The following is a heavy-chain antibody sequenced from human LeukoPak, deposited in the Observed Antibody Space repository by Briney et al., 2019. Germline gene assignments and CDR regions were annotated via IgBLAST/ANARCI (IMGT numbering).Heavy chain of an antibody. V-gene: IGHV3-74*01. CDR1: GFTFDDYG. J-gene: IGHJ3*02. Sequence: GGSLRLSRAASGFTFDDYGMSWVRQAPGKGLVWVSRINGDGTTPTYAGSVKGRFTISRDNAKNTLYLEMKSLRADDTAVYYCARSSLGALDIRGQGTMVTVSS. CDR3: ARSSLGALDI. D-gene: IGHD2-2*01. CDR2: INGDGTTP.